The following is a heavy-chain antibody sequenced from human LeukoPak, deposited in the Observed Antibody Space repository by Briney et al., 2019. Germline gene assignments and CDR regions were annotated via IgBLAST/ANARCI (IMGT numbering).Heavy chain of an antibody. V-gene: IGHV1-24*01. CDR2: FDSEDGET. CDR1: GYTLTELS. D-gene: IGHD6-19*01. J-gene: IGHJ4*02. CDR3: ATRGIAVAGTGPNFDY. Sequence: ASVKVSCKVSGYTLTELSMHWVRQAPGKGLEWMGGFDSEDGETIYAQKFQGRVTMTEDTSTDTAYMELSSLRSEDTAVYYCATRGIAVAGTGPNFDYWGQGTLVTVSS.